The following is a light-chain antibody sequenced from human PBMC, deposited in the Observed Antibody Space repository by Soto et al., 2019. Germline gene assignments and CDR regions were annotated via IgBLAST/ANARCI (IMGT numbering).Light chain of an antibody. CDR3: QQRSNWPPLT. CDR2: DAS. Sequence: EILLTQSPATLSLSPGERATLSCRASQSVSSYLAWYQQKPGQAPRLLIYDASNRATGIPARFSGSGSGTDFTLTIRSLEPEDFAVYYCQQRSNWPPLTFGGGTRWISN. V-gene: IGKV3-11*01. J-gene: IGKJ4*01. CDR1: QSVSSY.